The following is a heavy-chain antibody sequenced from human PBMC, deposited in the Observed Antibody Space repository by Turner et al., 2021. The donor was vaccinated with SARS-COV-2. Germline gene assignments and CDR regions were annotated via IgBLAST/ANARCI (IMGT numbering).Heavy chain of an antibody. Sequence: QVQLVQSGAEVKTPGASVTVSCQASVYTLTTYDINWVRQAAGQGLEWMGWMNPNSGHTAYAQKFQGRVTITRKTSISTVYMELSSLRSDDTAVYYCAGRDSNGYVGAFDMWGQGTMVTVSS. CDR3: AGRDSNGYVGAFDM. CDR1: VYTLTTYD. CDR2: MNPNSGHT. J-gene: IGHJ3*02. D-gene: IGHD4-4*01. V-gene: IGHV1-8*03.